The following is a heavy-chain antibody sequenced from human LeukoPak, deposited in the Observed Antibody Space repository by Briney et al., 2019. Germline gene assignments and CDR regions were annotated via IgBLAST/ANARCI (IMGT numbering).Heavy chain of an antibody. CDR3: ARGPHAYPAIPLLWLLY. V-gene: IGHV3-7*01. CDR2: IKEDGSEK. Sequence: GGSLRLSCTTSGFDFTNYCMTWVRQAPGKGLEWVANIKEDGSEKYYVDSVKGRFTISRDNAKNSLYLQMNSLRAEDTAVYYCARGPHAYPAIPLLWLLYWGQGTLVTVSS. CDR1: GFDFTNYC. D-gene: IGHD2-2*02. J-gene: IGHJ4*02.